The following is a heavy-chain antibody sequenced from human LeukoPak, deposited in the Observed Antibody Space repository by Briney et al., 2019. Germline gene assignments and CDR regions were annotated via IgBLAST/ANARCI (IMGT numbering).Heavy chain of an antibody. CDR2: IWYDGSNK. CDR3: AKATCSGASCFSNSRDAFDI. V-gene: IGHV3-33*06. CDR1: GVIFSDFG. Sequence: GESLKISCAASGVIFSDFGMHWVRQAPGKGLEWMAIIWYDGSNKYYADSVKGRFTISRDNSQNTMYLQMNSLRVEDTAVYYCAKATCSGASCFSNSRDAFDIWGQGTMVTVSS. D-gene: IGHD2-15*01. J-gene: IGHJ3*02.